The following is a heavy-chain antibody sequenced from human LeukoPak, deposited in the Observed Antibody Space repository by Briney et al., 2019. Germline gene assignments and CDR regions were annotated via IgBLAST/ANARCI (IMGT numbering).Heavy chain of an antibody. CDR2: VIGSGGRT. D-gene: IGHD5-18*01. J-gene: IGHJ4*02. CDR1: GFTFSSYS. Sequence: PGGSLRLSCAASGFTFSSYSMSWVRQAPGKGPEWLAAVIGSGGRTSYADSVKGRFTISRDNSKNTPYLEMNSLSAEDTALYVCAKTQDTSMIYGYFDYWGQGTLVTVSS. V-gene: IGHV3-23*01. CDR3: AKTQDTSMIYGYFDY.